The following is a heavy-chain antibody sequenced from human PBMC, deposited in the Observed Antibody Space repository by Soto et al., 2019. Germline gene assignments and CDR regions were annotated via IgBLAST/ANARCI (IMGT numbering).Heavy chain of an antibody. CDR3: ARDGPGGYCSSTSCYGAGLGRTRYGMDV. Sequence: GASVKVSCKASGGTFSSYAISWVRQAPGQGLEWMGGIIPIFGTANYAQKFQGRVTITADKSTSTAYMELSSLRSEDTAVYYCARDGPGGYCSSTSCYGAGLGRTRYGMDVWGQGTTVTVSS. CDR1: GGTFSSYA. V-gene: IGHV1-69*06. CDR2: IIPIFGTA. D-gene: IGHD2-2*01. J-gene: IGHJ6*02.